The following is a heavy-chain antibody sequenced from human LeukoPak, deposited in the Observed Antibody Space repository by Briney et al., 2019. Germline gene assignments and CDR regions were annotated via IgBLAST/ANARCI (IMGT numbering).Heavy chain of an antibody. CDR1: GGSFSGYY. CDR3: ASHDSSGYYFPRFDY. J-gene: IGHJ4*02. CDR2: IYYSGST. V-gene: IGHV4-59*01. D-gene: IGHD3-22*01. Sequence: SETLSLTCAVYGGSFSGYYWSWIRQPPGKGLEWIGYIYYSGSTNYNPSLKSRVTISVDTSKNQFSLKLSSVTAADTAVYYCASHDSSGYYFPRFDYWGQGTLVTVSS.